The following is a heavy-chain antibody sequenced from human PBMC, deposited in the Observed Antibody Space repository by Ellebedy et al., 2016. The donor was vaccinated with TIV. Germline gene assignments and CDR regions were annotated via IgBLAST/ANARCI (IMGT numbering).Heavy chain of an antibody. Sequence: GESLKISXAASGFTFSSYSMNWVRQAPGKGLEWVSSISSSSGSYIYYAASVKGRFTISRDNAKNSLYLQMNSLRAEDTAVYYCARDRVPADSSPKGDYYYYYYGMDVWGQGTTVTVSS. CDR1: GFTFSSYS. CDR3: ARDRVPADSSPKGDYYYYYYGMDV. V-gene: IGHV3-21*01. J-gene: IGHJ6*02. CDR2: ISSSSGSYI. D-gene: IGHD6-13*01.